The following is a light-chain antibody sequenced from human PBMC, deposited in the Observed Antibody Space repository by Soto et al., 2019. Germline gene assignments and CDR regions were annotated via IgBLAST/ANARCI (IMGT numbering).Light chain of an antibody. Sequence: EIVLTQSPATLSLSPGERATLSCRASQSVSSYLAWYKQKPGQAPRLLIYDASNRATGIPARFSGNGSGTDFTLTISSLEPEDFAVYYCQQRSNWPPTFGGGTKVEIK. CDR1: QSVSSY. V-gene: IGKV3-11*01. CDR3: QQRSNWPPT. CDR2: DAS. J-gene: IGKJ4*01.